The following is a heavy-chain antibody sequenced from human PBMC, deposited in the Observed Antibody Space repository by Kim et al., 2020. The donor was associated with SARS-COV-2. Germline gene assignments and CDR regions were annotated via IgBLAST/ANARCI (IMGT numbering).Heavy chain of an antibody. J-gene: IGHJ4*02. V-gene: IGHV3-30*07. CDR3: ARERPDISALGTPDH. Sequence: SVNGRFTISRDHAKNTLDLQMNSVRAEDTAVYYCARERPDISALGTPDHWGQGTLVTVSS. D-gene: IGHD6-13*01.